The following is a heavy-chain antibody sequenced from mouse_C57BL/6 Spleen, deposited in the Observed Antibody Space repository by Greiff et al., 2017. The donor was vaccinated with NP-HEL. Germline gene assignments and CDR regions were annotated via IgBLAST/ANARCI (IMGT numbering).Heavy chain of an antibody. Sequence: EVKLMESGGGLVKPGGSLKLSCAASGFTFSDYGMHWVRQAPEKGLEWVAYISSGSSTIYYADTVKGRFTISRDNAKNTLFLQMTSLRSEDTAMYYCARKRIYYGNYGAMDYWGQGTSVTVSS. CDR3: ARKRIYYGNYGAMDY. CDR2: ISSGSSTI. J-gene: IGHJ4*01. V-gene: IGHV5-17*01. CDR1: GFTFSDYG. D-gene: IGHD2-1*01.